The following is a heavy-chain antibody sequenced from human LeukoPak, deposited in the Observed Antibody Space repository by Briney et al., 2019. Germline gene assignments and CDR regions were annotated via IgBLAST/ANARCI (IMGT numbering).Heavy chain of an antibody. CDR2: ISSSSTYI. Sequence: GGSLRLSCAASGFTFSNYNMNWVRQAPGKGLEWVSFISSSSTYIYYADSVKGRFTISRDNSKNTLYLQMNSLRAEDTAVYYCAKDFFQGPSTTHYFDSWGQGTLVTVSS. V-gene: IGHV3-21*01. D-gene: IGHD2-2*01. J-gene: IGHJ4*02. CDR3: AKDFFQGPSTTHYFDS. CDR1: GFTFSNYN.